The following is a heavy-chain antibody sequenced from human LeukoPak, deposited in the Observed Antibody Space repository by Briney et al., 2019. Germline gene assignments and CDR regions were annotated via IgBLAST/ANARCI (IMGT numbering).Heavy chain of an antibody. CDR1: GGSFSGYY. CDR2: IKHSGST. D-gene: IGHD3-10*01. J-gene: IGHJ4*02. CDR3: ATYHYGPGRYHNHSNFDS. V-gene: IGHV4-34*01. Sequence: PSETLSLTCAVYGGSFSGYYWSWIRRPPGKGLEWIGEIKHSGSTTYNPSLKSRVTISLDTSKNQVSLKLNSVTAADTAVYYCATYHYGPGRYHNHSNFDSWGQGTLVTVSS.